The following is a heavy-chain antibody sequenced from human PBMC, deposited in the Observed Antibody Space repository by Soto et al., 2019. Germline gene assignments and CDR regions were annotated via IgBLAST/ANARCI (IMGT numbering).Heavy chain of an antibody. D-gene: IGHD2-15*01. Sequence: QVQLVQSGAEVKKPVSSVKVSCKASGGTFSSYTISWVRQAPGQGLEWMGRIIPILGIASYAQKFQGRVTITAGKSTSTAYMALSSLISEDKAVYYCGTEMVVAATNYYFDYGGQGTLVTVSS. CDR3: GTEMVVAATNYYFDY. CDR1: GGTFSSYT. J-gene: IGHJ4*02. V-gene: IGHV1-69*02. CDR2: IIPILGIA.